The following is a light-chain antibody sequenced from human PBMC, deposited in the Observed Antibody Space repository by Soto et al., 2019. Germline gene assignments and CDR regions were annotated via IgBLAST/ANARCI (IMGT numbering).Light chain of an antibody. J-gene: IGKJ3*01. CDR3: QEHYSGPPVA. Sequence: DIQMTQSPSSLSASVGDRVTITCRASQDIGHSLAWYQQRPGKIPNLLIYSASTLQSGVPSRFSGSGSGTDFTLTITGLQPEDVATYYCQEHYSGPPVAFGPGTKVDV. CDR2: SAS. CDR1: QDIGHS. V-gene: IGKV1-27*01.